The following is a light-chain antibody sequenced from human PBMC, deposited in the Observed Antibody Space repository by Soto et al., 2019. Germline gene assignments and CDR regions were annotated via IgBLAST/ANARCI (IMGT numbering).Light chain of an antibody. Sequence: QSALTQPASVSGSPGQSITISCTGTSADVGGYTYVSWYQHHPGRAPKVIIYNVSYRPSGVSGRFSSSKSGNTASLTISGLQAEDEADYYCCSYTATHSHVFGTGTKVTVL. V-gene: IGLV2-14*03. CDR1: SADVGGYTY. CDR2: NVS. J-gene: IGLJ1*01. CDR3: CSYTATHSHV.